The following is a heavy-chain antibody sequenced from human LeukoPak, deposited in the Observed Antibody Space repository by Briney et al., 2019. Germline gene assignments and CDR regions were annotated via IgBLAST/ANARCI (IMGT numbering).Heavy chain of an antibody. Sequence: GGSLRLSCAGSGFTFSRYSINWVRQAPGKGLEWVSSISSSSSYIYYADSVKGRFTISRDNAKNSVYLQMNSLRVEDTAVYYCARKIVLIPAAPPGFDYWGQGTLVTVSS. CDR1: GFTFSRYS. J-gene: IGHJ4*02. CDR2: ISSSSSYI. V-gene: IGHV3-21*01. D-gene: IGHD2-2*01. CDR3: ARKIVLIPAAPPGFDY.